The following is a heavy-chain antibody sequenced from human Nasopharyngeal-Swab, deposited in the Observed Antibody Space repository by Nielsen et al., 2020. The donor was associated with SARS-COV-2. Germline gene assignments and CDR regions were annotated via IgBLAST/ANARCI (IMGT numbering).Heavy chain of an antibody. D-gene: IGHD2-15*01. CDR2: MNPNSGNT. V-gene: IGHV1-8*01. Sequence: ASVKVSCKASGYTFTSYDINWVRQATGQGLEWMGWMNPNSGNTGYAQKFQGRVTMTRNTSISTAYMELSSLRSEDTAVYYCAKTKGCSGGSCYGLDYWGQGTLVTVSS. CDR3: AKTKGCSGGSCYGLDY. CDR1: GYTFTSYD. J-gene: IGHJ4*02.